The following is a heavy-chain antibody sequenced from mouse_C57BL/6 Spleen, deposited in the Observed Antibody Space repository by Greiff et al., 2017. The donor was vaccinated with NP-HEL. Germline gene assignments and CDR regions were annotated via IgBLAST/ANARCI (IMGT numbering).Heavy chain of an antibody. CDR2: INYDGSST. Sequence: EVQLVESEGGLVQPGSSMKLSCTASGFTFSDYYMPWVRQVPEQGLEWVANINYDGSSTYYLDSLKSRFIISRDNAKNILYLQMSSLKSEDTATYYCARDDSNYLFAYWGQGTLVTVSA. CDR3: ARDDSNYLFAY. J-gene: IGHJ3*01. V-gene: IGHV5-16*01. CDR1: GFTFSDYY. D-gene: IGHD2-5*01.